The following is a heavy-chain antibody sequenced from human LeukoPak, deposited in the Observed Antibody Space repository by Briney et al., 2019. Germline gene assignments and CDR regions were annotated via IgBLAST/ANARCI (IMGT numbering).Heavy chain of an antibody. D-gene: IGHD3-3*01. CDR2: MNPNSGNT. CDR3: AREVQAYDFWSTDYYMDV. Sequence: GASVKVSCKASGYTFTSYDINWVRQTTGQGLEWMGWMNPNSGNTGYAQKFQGRVTITRNTSISTAYMELSSLRSGDTAVYYCAREVQAYDFWSTDYYMDVWGKGTTVTVSS. CDR1: GYTFTSYD. V-gene: IGHV1-8*03. J-gene: IGHJ6*03.